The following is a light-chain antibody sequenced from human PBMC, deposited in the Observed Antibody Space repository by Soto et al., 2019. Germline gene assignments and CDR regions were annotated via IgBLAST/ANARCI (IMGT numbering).Light chain of an antibody. CDR2: EVS. CDR3: SSYTSSSTLYV. Sequence: QSFLTQPASVSGPPGQSITISCTGTSSDVGGYNYVSWYQQHPGKAPKLMIYEVSNRPSGVSNRFSGSKSGNTASLTISGLQAEDEADYYCSSYTSSSTLYVFGTGTKVTVL. V-gene: IGLV2-14*01. J-gene: IGLJ1*01. CDR1: SSDVGGYNY.